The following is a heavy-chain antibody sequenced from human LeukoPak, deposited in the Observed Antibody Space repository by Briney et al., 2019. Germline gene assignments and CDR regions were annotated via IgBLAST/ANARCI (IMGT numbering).Heavy chain of an antibody. CDR3: ARIRGGNNYHFDY. V-gene: IGHV1-2*02. CDR1: GYTFTDYY. D-gene: IGHD1-26*01. J-gene: IGHJ4*02. Sequence: GASVTVSFKASGYTFTDYYMHWVRQPPGQGLEWMGWINPNSGATNYAQKFQGRVTMNKDTSISTGYMELSRLRSDDTAVYYCARIRGGNNYHFDYWGQGTLVTVSS. CDR2: INPNSGAT.